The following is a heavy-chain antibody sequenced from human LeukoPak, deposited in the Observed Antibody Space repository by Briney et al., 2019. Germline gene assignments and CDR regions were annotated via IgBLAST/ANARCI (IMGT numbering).Heavy chain of an antibody. D-gene: IGHD6-13*01. J-gene: IGHJ6*03. Sequence: SETLSLTCAVSGGSISSSNWWSWVRQPPGKGLEWIGEIYHSGSTYYNPSLKSRVTISVDTSKNQFSLKLSSVPAADTAVYYCARDSSSWYGYYYYYMDVWGKGTTVTVSS. V-gene: IGHV4-4*02. CDR3: ARDSSSWYGYYYYYMDV. CDR1: GGSISSSNW. CDR2: IYHSGST.